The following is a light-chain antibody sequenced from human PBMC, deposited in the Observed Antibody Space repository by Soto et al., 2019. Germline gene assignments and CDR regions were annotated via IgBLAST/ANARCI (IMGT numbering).Light chain of an antibody. Sequence: ERVMTQSAATLSVSPGERANIYCKASQSVSRNLGWYQQKSGQAPRLLIYGASTRATGIPARLSGSGSGTEFTLIICSLLSEDVAVLYYQQYNNWPTTFGQGTKV. CDR1: QSVSRN. CDR2: GAS. J-gene: IGKJ1*01. V-gene: IGKV3-15*01. CDR3: QQYNNWPTT.